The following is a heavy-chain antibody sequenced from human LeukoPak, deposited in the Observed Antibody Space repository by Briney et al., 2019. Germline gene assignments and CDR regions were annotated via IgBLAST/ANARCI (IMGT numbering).Heavy chain of an antibody. D-gene: IGHD3-10*01. V-gene: IGHV3-53*01. Sequence: PGGSLRLSCAASGFTVSSNYMSWVRQPPGKGLEWVSVIYSGGTTFYTDSVKGRFTISRDNSKNTLYLQMNSLRADDTAVYYCAKLKGWYGEGYFDYWGQGNVVTVSS. CDR3: AKLKGWYGEGYFDY. CDR2: IYSGGTT. J-gene: IGHJ4*02. CDR1: GFTVSSNY.